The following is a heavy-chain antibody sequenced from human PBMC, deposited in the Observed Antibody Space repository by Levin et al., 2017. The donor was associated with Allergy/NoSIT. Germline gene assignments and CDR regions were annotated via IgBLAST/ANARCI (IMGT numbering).Heavy chain of an antibody. CDR1: GFTFSSYG. Sequence: SCAASGFTFSSYGMHWVRQAPGKGLEWVAVISYDGSNKYYADSVKGRFTISRDNSKNTLYLQMNSLRAEDTAVYYCAKDPYYYGSGSHPSSYYGMDVWGQGTTVTVSS. D-gene: IGHD3-10*01. CDR2: ISYDGSNK. V-gene: IGHV3-30*18. J-gene: IGHJ6*02. CDR3: AKDPYYYGSGSHPSSYYGMDV.